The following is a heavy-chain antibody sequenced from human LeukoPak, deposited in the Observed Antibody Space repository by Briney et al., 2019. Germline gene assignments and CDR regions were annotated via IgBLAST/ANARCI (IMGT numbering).Heavy chain of an antibody. CDR2: TKQDGSEK. Sequence: GGSLRLSCAASGFTFSSHGINWVRQAPGKGLEWVANTKQDGSEKYYVDSVKGRFTISRDNAKNSLYLQMNSLRAEDTAVYYCARDKIVGATYFDYWGQGTLVTVSS. CDR3: ARDKIVGATYFDY. J-gene: IGHJ4*02. CDR1: GFTFSSHG. V-gene: IGHV3-7*01. D-gene: IGHD1-26*01.